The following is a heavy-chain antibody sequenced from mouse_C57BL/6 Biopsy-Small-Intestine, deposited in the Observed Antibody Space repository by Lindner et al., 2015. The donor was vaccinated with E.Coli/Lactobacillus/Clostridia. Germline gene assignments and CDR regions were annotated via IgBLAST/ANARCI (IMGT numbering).Heavy chain of an antibody. CDR1: GYSITSGYD. Sequence: VQLQESGPGMVKPLSHFPSPRTVTGYSITSGYDWHWIRHFPGNKLEWMGYISYSGSTNYNPSLKGRISITHDTSKNHFFLKLNSVTTEDTATYYCARGDAMDYWGQGTSVTVSS. CDR2: ISYSGST. J-gene: IGHJ4*01. CDR3: ARGDAMDY. V-gene: IGHV3-1*01.